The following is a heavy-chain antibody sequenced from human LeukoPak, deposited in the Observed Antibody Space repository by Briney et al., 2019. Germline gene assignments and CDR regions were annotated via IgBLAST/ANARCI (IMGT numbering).Heavy chain of an antibody. CDR1: GYTFTSYD. CDR2: MNPNSGST. J-gene: IGHJ4*02. CDR3: ARVSIFSVGIGYDY. D-gene: IGHD2-21*01. V-gene: IGHV1-8*03. Sequence: ASVTVSCKASGYTFTSYDINWVRQAPGQGLEWMGWMNPNSGSTGYAQKFQGRVTITRNTSISTAYMELSSLRSEDTAVYYCARVSIFSVGIGYDYWGQGTLVTVSS.